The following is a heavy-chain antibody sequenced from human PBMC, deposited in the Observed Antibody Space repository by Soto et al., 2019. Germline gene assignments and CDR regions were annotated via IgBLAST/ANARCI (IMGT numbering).Heavy chain of an antibody. J-gene: IGHJ4*02. Sequence: QVQLVESGGGVVQPGRSLRLSCAASGFTFSSYAMHWVRQAPGKGLEWVAVISYDGSNKYYADSVKGRFTISRDNSKNTLYLQMNSLRAEDTAVYYCARSVVVAATQGEYFDYWGQGTRVTVSS. CDR3: ARSVVVAATQGEYFDY. V-gene: IGHV3-30-3*01. CDR2: ISYDGSNK. CDR1: GFTFSSYA. D-gene: IGHD2-15*01.